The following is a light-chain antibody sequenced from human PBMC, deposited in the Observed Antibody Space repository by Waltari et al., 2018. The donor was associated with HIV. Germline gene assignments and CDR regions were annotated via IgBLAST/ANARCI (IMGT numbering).Light chain of an antibody. CDR2: KTS. V-gene: IGKV1-5*03. J-gene: IGKJ1*01. Sequence: DIQMTQSPSTLSASVGDRVTITCRASQSLTGWLAWFQQKPGKAPNLLIYKTSTLEGGVPSRFSGSGSGTEFTLTISSLQPDDFATYYCHQYKSYPWTFGQGTKVEIK. CDR1: QSLTGW. CDR3: HQYKSYPWT.